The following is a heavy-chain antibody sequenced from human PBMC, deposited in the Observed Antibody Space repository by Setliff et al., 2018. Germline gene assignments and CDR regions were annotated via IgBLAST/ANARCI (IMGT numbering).Heavy chain of an antibody. V-gene: IGHV4-39*01. Sequence: NLSETLSLTCTVSGASITNINYYWGLIRQPPGKGLEWIGSILYTGSTHSNPSLKSRVSISIDTSKNQFSLHLRSVTAADSAFYYCTTSYLTLEAAFDVWGQGTVVTVSS. J-gene: IGHJ3*01. CDR3: TTSYLTLEAAFDV. CDR1: GASITNINYY. CDR2: ILYTGST. D-gene: IGHD7-27*01.